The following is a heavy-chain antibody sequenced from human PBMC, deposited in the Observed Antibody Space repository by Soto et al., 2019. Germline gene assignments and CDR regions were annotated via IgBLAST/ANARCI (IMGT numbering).Heavy chain of an antibody. CDR2: ISSRSYTI. Sequence: EVQLVESGGGLVQPGGSLRLSCAASGFSFSTYSMNWVRQAPGKGLEWVSYISSRSYTIYYIDSVKGRFTISRDNAKSSRSLQMNSLRDEDTAVYYCARGGSSSDNGMDVWGQGTTVTVSS. D-gene: IGHD3-16*01. J-gene: IGHJ6*01. CDR3: ARGGSSSDNGMDV. CDR1: GFSFSTYS. V-gene: IGHV3-48*02.